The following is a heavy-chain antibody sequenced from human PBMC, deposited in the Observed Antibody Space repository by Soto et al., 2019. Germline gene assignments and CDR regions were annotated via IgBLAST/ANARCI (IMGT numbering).Heavy chain of an antibody. D-gene: IGHD5-12*01. CDR1: GFTFSSYG. Sequence: QVQLVESGGGVVQPGRSLRLSCAASGFTFSSYGMHWVRQAPGTGLEWVAVISYDGSNKYYADSVKGRFTISRDNSKNTLYLQMNSLRAEDTAVYYCAKDTGGYDYSFDYWGQGTLVTVSS. CDR3: AKDTGGYDYSFDY. J-gene: IGHJ4*02. CDR2: ISYDGSNK. V-gene: IGHV3-30*18.